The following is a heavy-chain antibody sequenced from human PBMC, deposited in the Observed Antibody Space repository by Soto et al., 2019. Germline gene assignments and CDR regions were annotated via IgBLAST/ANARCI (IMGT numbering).Heavy chain of an antibody. J-gene: IGHJ4*02. Sequence: SETLSLTCTVSGDSITNNNYYWGWIRQPPGKELEYIGNSHHTGITSYSPSLKSRVTIYVETSKNFFSLRLTSLTAADTAIFFCAILALRSWTVGSDYFDYWGQGTLVTVSS. CDR2: SHHTGIT. CDR1: GDSITNNNYY. CDR3: AILALRSWTVGSDYFDY. V-gene: IGHV4-39*01. D-gene: IGHD3-10*01.